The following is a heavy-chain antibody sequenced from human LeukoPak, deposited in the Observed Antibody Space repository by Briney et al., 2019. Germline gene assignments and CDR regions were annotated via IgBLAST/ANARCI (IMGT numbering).Heavy chain of an antibody. CDR3: ARAGLAVPAYFFDY. CDR2: IHDSGST. J-gene: IGHJ4*02. D-gene: IGHD6-19*01. Sequence: SETLSLTCTVSGYSISSGYYWGWIRQPPGKGLEWFGSIHDSGSTYYNPSLKSRVTISVDTSKNQFSLKLSPVPAADTAVYYCARAGLAVPAYFFDYWGQGTLVTVSS. V-gene: IGHV4-38-2*02. CDR1: GYSISSGYY.